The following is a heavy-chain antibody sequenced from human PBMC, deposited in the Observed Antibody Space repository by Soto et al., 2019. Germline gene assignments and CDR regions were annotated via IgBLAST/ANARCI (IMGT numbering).Heavy chain of an antibody. J-gene: IGHJ4*02. CDR2: INPSGGST. V-gene: IGHV1-46*01. Sequence: ASVKVSCKASGYTFTSYYMHWVRQAPGQGLEWMGIINPSGGSTSYAQKFQGRVTMARDTSTSTVYMELSSLRSEDTAVYYCAKSHQRQWLVLPGDYWGQGTLVTVSS. CDR1: GYTFTSYY. D-gene: IGHD6-19*01. CDR3: AKSHQRQWLVLPGDY.